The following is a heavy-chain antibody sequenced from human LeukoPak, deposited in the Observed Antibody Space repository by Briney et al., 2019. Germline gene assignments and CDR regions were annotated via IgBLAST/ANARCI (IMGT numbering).Heavy chain of an antibody. D-gene: IGHD7-27*01. CDR2: IYYSGST. CDR1: GGFIFSYY. Sequence: SETLSLTCTVSGGFIFSYYWSWIRQPPGKGLEWIGDIYYSGSTNYNPSLKSRVTISVDTSKNQFSLELSSVTAADTAVYYCARDLRSLGFDYWGQGTLVTVSS. CDR3: ARDLRSLGFDY. J-gene: IGHJ4*02. V-gene: IGHV4-59*01.